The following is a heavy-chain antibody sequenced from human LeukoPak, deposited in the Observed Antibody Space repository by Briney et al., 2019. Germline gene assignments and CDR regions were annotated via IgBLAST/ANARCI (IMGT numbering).Heavy chain of an antibody. J-gene: IGHJ4*02. CDR1: GYSISSGYY. CDR3: ARDLYGSGSYSYGYFDY. Sequence: SETLSLTCTVSGYSISSGYYWGWIRQPPGKGLEWTGSIDHSGSTYYNPSLKSRITISLDTSKNQFSLKLSSVTAADTAVYYCARDLYGSGSYSYGYFDYWGQGTLVTVSS. D-gene: IGHD3-10*01. CDR2: IDHSGST. V-gene: IGHV4-38-2*02.